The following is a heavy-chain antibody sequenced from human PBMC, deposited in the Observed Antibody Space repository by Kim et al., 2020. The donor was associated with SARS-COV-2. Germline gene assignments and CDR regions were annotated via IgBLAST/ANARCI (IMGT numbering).Heavy chain of an antibody. CDR2: ISYDGSNK. Sequence: GGSLRLSCAASGFTFSSYGMHWVRQAPGKGLEWVAVISYDGSNKYYADSVKGRFTISRDNSKNTLYLQMNSLRAEDTAVYYCAKEGGVYCGGDCFTYYYYYGMDVWGQGTTVTVSS. CDR3: AKEGGVYCGGDCFTYYYYYGMDV. J-gene: IGHJ6*02. V-gene: IGHV3-30*18. D-gene: IGHD2-21*02. CDR1: GFTFSSYG.